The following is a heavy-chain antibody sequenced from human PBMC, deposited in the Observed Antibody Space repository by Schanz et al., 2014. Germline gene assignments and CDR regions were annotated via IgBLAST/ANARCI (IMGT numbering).Heavy chain of an antibody. CDR1: GFTFSSYL. CDR3: AKDRWRATVMVDAFDI. J-gene: IGHJ3*02. D-gene: IGHD4-4*01. CDR2: IGGSGGST. Sequence: EVQLVESGGGLVQPGGSLTLSCAASGFTFSSYLMSWVRQAPGKGLEWVSGIGGSGGSTDYADSVKGRFNSSRDNSKNAVHLQMNSLRAEDTAVYFCAKDRWRATVMVDAFDIWGQGTKVTVSS. V-gene: IGHV3-23*04.